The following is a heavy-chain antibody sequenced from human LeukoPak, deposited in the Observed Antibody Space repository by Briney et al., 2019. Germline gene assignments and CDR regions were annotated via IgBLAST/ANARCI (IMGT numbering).Heavy chain of an antibody. V-gene: IGHV1-69*05. Sequence: ASVKVSCKASGYTFTSYGISWVRQAPGQGLEWMGGIIPIFGTANYAQKFQGRVTITTDESTSTAYMELSSLRSEDTAVYYCARGTPYYYYYYMDVWGKGTTVTVSS. CDR3: ARGTPYYYYYYMDV. CDR1: GYTFTSYG. J-gene: IGHJ6*03. D-gene: IGHD1-14*01. CDR2: IIPIFGTA.